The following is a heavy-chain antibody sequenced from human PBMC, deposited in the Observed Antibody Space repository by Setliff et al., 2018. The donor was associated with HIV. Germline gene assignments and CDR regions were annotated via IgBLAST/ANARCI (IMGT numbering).Heavy chain of an antibody. CDR3: AREDVATSGLDI. J-gene: IGHJ3*02. Sequence: ETLRLSCAASGFTFSSHWMHWVRQAPGKGLVWVSRIKSDGSSTAYADSVKGRFTISRDNAKSTLYLQMNSLRAEDTAVYYCAREDVATSGLDIWGQGTMLTVTS. D-gene: IGHD5-12*01. CDR2: IKSDGSST. CDR1: GFTFSSHW. V-gene: IGHV3-74*01.